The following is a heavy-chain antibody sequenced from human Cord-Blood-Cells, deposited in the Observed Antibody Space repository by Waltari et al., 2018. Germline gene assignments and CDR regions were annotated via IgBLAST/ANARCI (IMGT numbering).Heavy chain of an antibody. V-gene: IGHV1-2*02. Sequence: QVQLVQSGAEVKTPGASLKVSCKASGYTFTGYYMHWVRQAPGQGLEWMGWINPNSGGTNYAQKFQGRVTMTRDTSISTAYMELSRLRSDDTAVYYCARDSSYDFWSGDAFDIWGQGTMVTVSS. CDR2: INPNSGGT. CDR1: GYTFTGYY. CDR3: ARDSSYDFWSGDAFDI. D-gene: IGHD3-3*01. J-gene: IGHJ3*02.